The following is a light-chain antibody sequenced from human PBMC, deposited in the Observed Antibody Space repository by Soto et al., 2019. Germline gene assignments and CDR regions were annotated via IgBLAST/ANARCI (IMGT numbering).Light chain of an antibody. V-gene: IGKV2D-29*01. CDR2: EVS. J-gene: IGKJ5*01. CDR1: QSLLHSDGKTY. Sequence: DVVMTQSQLSLPVTLGRPASISCRYSQSLLHSDGKTYLYWYLQKPGQPPQLLIYEVSNRFSGAPDRFSGSGSGTDFTLKISRVEAEDVGVYYCMQSIQPSITFGQGTRLEIK. CDR3: MQSIQPSIT.